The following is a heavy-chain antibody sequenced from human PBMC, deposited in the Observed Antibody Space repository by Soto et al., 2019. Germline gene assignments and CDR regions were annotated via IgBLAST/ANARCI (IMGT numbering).Heavy chain of an antibody. D-gene: IGHD2-2*01. V-gene: IGHV3-23*01. CDR2: ISGSGGST. CDR3: ANFLKEVPAAMPAFLV. CDR1: GFTFSSYA. J-gene: IGHJ6*04. Sequence: HPGGSLRLSCAASGFTFSSYAMSWVRQAPGKGLEWVSAISGSGGSTYYADSVKGRFTISRDNSKNTLYLQMNSLRAEDTAVYYCANFLKEVPAAMPAFLVWGKGTTVTVSS.